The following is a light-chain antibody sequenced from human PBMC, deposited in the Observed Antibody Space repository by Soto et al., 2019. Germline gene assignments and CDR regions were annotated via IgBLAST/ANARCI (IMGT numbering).Light chain of an antibody. CDR1: QSVSSY. CDR3: QQYNSYSPT. V-gene: IGKV3-11*01. CDR2: DAS. Sequence: EIVLTQSPATLSLSPGERATLSCRASQSVSSYLAWYQQKPGQAPRLLIYDASNRATGIPARFSGSGSGTDFTLTISSLQSEDFAVYYCQQYNSYSPTFGQGTKVDIK. J-gene: IGKJ1*01.